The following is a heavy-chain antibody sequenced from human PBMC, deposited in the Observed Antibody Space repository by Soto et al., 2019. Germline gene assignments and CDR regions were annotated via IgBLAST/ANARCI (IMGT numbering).Heavy chain of an antibody. CDR1: GGSISSSNW. CDR2: IYHSGST. V-gene: IGHV4-4*02. CDR3: AARPYYDFWSGYRGYYGMDV. Sequence: QVQLQESGPGLVKPSGTLSLTCAVSGGSISSSNWWRWVRQPPGKGLEWIGEIYHSGSTNYNPSLKSRVTISVDKSKNQFSLKLSSVTAADTAVYYCAARPYYDFWSGYRGYYGMDVWGQGTTVTVSS. D-gene: IGHD3-3*01. J-gene: IGHJ6*02.